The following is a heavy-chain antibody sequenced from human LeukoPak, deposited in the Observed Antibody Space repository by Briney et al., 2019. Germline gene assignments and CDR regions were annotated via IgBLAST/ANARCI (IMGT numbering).Heavy chain of an antibody. CDR2: IRYDGSNK. J-gene: IGHJ6*03. V-gene: IGHV3-30*02. CDR3: AKDLAARDYYYYYMDV. Sequence: GGSLRLSCAASGFTFSSYGMHGVRQAPGKGLEGVAFIRYDGSNKYYADSVKGRFTISRDNSKNTLYLQINSLRAEDTAVYYCAKDLAARDYYYYYMDVWGKGTTVTVSS. CDR1: GFTFSSYG. D-gene: IGHD6-6*01.